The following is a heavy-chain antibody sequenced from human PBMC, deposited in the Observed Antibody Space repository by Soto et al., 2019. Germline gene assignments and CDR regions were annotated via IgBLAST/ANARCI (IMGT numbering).Heavy chain of an antibody. J-gene: IGHJ4*02. CDR2: ISWDGGIT. V-gene: IGHV3-43*01. CDR1: GFTFNAYT. D-gene: IGHD3-9*01. Sequence: LRLSCAASGFTFNAYTMHWVRQAPGKGLEWVSLISWDGGITYYGDSVKGRFTVSSDNSDNSLYLQMTSLSSDDTAFYYCAKDSLDFLTGQKRYFVYWGQGTLVTVSS. CDR3: AKDSLDFLTGQKRYFVY.